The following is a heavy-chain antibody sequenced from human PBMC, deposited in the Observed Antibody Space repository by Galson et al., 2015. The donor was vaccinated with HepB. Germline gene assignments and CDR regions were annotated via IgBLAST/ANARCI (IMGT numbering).Heavy chain of an antibody. CDR1: GFTFSSYW. V-gene: IGHV3-7*03. CDR3: AREGRWFGELLIY. Sequence: SLRLSCAASGFTFSSYWMSWVRQAPGKGLEWVANIKQDGSEKYYVDSVKGRFTISRDNAKNSLYLQMNSLRAEDTAVYYCAREGRWFGELLIYWGQGTLVTVSS. J-gene: IGHJ4*02. CDR2: IKQDGSEK. D-gene: IGHD3-10*01.